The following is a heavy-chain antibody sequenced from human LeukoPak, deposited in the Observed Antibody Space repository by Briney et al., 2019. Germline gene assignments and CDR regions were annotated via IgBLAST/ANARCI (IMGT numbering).Heavy chain of an antibody. CDR3: ARSSYSSSSSV. CDR1: GFTFSTYD. J-gene: IGHJ3*01. Sequence: PGGSLRLSCAASGFTFSTYDMHWSRQAPGKGLEWVASINSDGSEGYYADVVKGRFTISRDNAKNSLYLQINSLRAEDTAVYYCARSSYSSSSSVWGQGTMVTVSS. CDR2: INSDGSEG. D-gene: IGHD6-6*01. V-gene: IGHV3-7*03.